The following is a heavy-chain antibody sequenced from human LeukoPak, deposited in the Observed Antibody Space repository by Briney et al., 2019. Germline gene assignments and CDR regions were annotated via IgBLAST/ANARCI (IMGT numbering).Heavy chain of an antibody. V-gene: IGHV3-30*04. CDR2: ISYDGRNK. D-gene: IGHD1-26*01. CDR3: ARAYSGTYRVGDY. J-gene: IGHJ4*02. Sequence: GGSLRLSCAASGFTFSSYAMHWLRQAPGKGLEWVAIISYDGRNKYYADSVMGRFTISRDNSKNTLYLQMNSLRAEDTAVYYCARAYSGTYRVGDYWGQGTLVTVSS. CDR1: GFTFSSYA.